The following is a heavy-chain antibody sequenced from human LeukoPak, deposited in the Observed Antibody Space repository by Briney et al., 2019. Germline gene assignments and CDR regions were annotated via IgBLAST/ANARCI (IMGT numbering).Heavy chain of an antibody. Sequence: ASVKVSCKASGYTFTRYYMHWVRQAPGQGLQWMGIINPSGGSTIYAQRFQGRVTMTRDMSTSTFYMELSSLRSEDTAVYYCARRAGAYSHPYDYWGQGTLVTVSS. V-gene: IGHV1-46*01. CDR1: GYTFTRYY. J-gene: IGHJ4*02. D-gene: IGHD4/OR15-4a*01. CDR3: ARRAGAYSHPYDY. CDR2: INPSGGST.